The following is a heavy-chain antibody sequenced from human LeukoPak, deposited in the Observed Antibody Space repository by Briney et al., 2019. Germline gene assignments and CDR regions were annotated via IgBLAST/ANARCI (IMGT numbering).Heavy chain of an antibody. Sequence: SETLSLTCAVYGGSFSGYYWSWIRQPPGKGLEWIGEINHSGSTNYNPSLKSRVTISVDTSKNQFSLKLSSVTAADTAVYYCARGYYVNNWFDPWGQGTLVTVSS. CDR1: GGSFSGYY. V-gene: IGHV4-34*01. CDR2: INHSGST. D-gene: IGHD2/OR15-2a*01. CDR3: ARGYYVNNWFDP. J-gene: IGHJ5*02.